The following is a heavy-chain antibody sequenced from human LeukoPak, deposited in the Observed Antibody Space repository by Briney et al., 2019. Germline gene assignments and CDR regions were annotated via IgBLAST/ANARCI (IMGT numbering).Heavy chain of an antibody. V-gene: IGHV3-48*01. J-gene: IGHJ4*02. D-gene: IGHD3-22*01. CDR2: ISSSSTI. CDR1: GFTISSYS. Sequence: PGGSLRLSCAASGFTISSYSMNWVRQAPGKGLEWVSYISSSSTIYYADSVKGRFTISRDNAKNSLYLQMNSLRAEDTAVYYCARDRLTGYYYDSSGYFYWGQGTLVTVSS. CDR3: ARDRLTGYYYDSSGYFY.